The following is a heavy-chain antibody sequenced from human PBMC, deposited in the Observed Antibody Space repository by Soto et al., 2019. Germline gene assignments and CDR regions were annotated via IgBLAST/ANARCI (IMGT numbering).Heavy chain of an antibody. J-gene: IGHJ4*02. D-gene: IGHD4-17*01. CDR3: AKDRDYGDYPPYYFDY. CDR1: GFTFSSYG. CDR2: ISYDGSNK. Sequence: QVQLVESGGGVVQPGRSLRLSCAASGFTFSSYGMHWVRQAPGKGLEWVAVISYDGSNKYYADSVKGRFTISRDNSKNXLYMQMNSLRAEDTAVYYCAKDRDYGDYPPYYFDYWGQGTLVTVSS. V-gene: IGHV3-30*18.